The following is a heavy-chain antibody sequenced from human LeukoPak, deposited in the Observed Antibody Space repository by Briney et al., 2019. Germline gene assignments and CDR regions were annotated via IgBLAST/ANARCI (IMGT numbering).Heavy chain of an antibody. CDR2: INPNSGGT. V-gene: IGHV1-2*02. J-gene: IGHJ4*02. Sequence: ASVKVSCKASGYTFTGYYMHWVRQAPGQGLEWMGWINPNSGGTNYVQKFQGRVTMTRDTSISTAYMELSRLRSDDTAVYHCARGPGAHGYFDYWGQGTLVTVSS. CDR1: GYTFTGYY. CDR3: ARGPGAHGYFDY. D-gene: IGHD7-27*01.